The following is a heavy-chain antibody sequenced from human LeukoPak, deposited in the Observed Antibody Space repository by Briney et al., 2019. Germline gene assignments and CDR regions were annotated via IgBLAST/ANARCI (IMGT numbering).Heavy chain of an antibody. Sequence: ASVKVSCKASGGTFSSYAISWVRQAPGQGLEWMGWISAYNGNTNYAQKLQGRVTMTTDTSTSTAYMELRSLRSDDTAVYYCASGSSGWYSFDYWGQGTLVTVSS. CDR3: ASGSSGWYSFDY. CDR2: ISAYNGNT. CDR1: GGTFSSYA. J-gene: IGHJ4*02. D-gene: IGHD6-19*01. V-gene: IGHV1-18*01.